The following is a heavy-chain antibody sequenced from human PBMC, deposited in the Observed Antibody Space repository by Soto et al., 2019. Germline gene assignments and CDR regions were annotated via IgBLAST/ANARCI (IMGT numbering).Heavy chain of an antibody. V-gene: IGHV4-31*03. CDR3: AKGYCSGGSCYSDYGMDV. CDR2: IYYSGST. CDR1: GGSISRGGYY. J-gene: IGHJ6*02. D-gene: IGHD2-15*01. Sequence: QVQLQESGPGLVKPSQTLSLTCTVSGGSISRGGYYWSWIRQHPGKGLEWIGYIYYSGSTYYNPSLKSRVTISVDTSKNQFSLKLSSVTAADTAVYYCAKGYCSGGSCYSDYGMDVWGQGTTVTVSS.